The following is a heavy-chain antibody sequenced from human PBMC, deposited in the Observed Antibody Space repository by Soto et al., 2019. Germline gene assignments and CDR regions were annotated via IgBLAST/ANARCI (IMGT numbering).Heavy chain of an antibody. J-gene: IGHJ5*02. D-gene: IGHD3-3*01. CDR3: AREGGRYDFWSGYPWFDP. CDR2: TYYRSKWYN. V-gene: IGHV6-1*01. Sequence: PSQTLSLTCAISGDSVSSNSAAWNWIRQSPSRGLEWLGRTYYRSKWYNDYAVSVKSRITINPDTSKNQFSLQLNSVTPKDTAVYYCAREGGRYDFWSGYPWFDPWGQGTLVTVSS. CDR1: GDSVSSNSAA.